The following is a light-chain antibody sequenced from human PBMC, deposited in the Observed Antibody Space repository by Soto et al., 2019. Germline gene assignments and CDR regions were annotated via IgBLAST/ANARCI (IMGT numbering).Light chain of an antibody. CDR3: AAWDGSLNNVL. J-gene: IGLJ2*01. Sequence: QSVLTQPPSASGTPGQRVTISCSGSGSSIGTNTVNWYRQLPGTAPKLLIYDNDQRPSGVPDRFSGSKSGTSASLAISGLQSEDEADYYCAAWDGSLNNVLFGGGTQLTDL. CDR1: GSSIGTNT. V-gene: IGLV1-44*01. CDR2: DND.